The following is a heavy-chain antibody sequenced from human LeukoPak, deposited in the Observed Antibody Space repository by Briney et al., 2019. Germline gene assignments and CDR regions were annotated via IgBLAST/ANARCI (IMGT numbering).Heavy chain of an antibody. J-gene: IGHJ4*02. D-gene: IGHD3-10*01. Sequence: PSETLSLTCAVYGGSFSGYYWSWIRQPPGKGLEWIGEINHSGSTNYNPSLKSRVTIPVDTSKNQFSLKLSSVTAADTAVYYCASRFYGSGSNYYWGQGTLVTVSS. CDR1: GGSFSGYY. CDR2: INHSGST. V-gene: IGHV4-34*01. CDR3: ASRFYGSGSNYY.